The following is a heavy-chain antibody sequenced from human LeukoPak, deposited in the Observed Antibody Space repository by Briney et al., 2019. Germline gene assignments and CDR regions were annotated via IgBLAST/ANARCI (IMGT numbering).Heavy chain of an antibody. J-gene: IGHJ6*03. D-gene: IGHD2-2*01. Sequence: GGSLRLSCAASGFTFSSYSVNWVRPAPGKGLGWVSSIISISSYIYYADAVKGSFTIYRDKAKNSLYLQMNSLRAEDTAVYYCAREWDCSSTSCYWYYYYYYMDVWGKGTTVTVSS. CDR2: IISISSYI. CDR1: GFTFSSYS. CDR3: AREWDCSSTSCYWYYYYYYMDV. V-gene: IGHV3-21*01.